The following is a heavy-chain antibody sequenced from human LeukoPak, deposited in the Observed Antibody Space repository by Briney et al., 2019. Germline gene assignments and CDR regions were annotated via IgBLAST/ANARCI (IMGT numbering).Heavy chain of an antibody. CDR2: INPNSGGT. J-gene: IGHJ4*02. CDR3: ASHSGSGSSYYPLDF. V-gene: IGHV1-2*02. CDR1: GYTFTAYY. D-gene: IGHD3-10*01. Sequence: ASVKVSCKTSGYTFTAYYMHWVRQAPGQGLEWMGWINPNSGGTNSALKVQGRVTMTRDTSITTTYMELSRLTSDDTAVYYCASHSGSGSSYYPLDFWGQGTLVTVSS.